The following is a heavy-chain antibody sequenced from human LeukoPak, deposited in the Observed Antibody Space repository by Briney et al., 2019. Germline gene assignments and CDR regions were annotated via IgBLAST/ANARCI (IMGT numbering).Heavy chain of an antibody. D-gene: IGHD6-19*01. CDR3: ARHGSRAVAGYFDS. J-gene: IGHJ4*02. CDR1: GGSISSYY. Sequence: SETLSLTCTVSGGSISSYYWSWLRQPPGRGLEGIGYIYYTGSTYYNPSLTSRVTISVDTSRDQFSLRLSSVTAADTAVYYCARHGSRAVAGYFDSWGQGTLATVSS. V-gene: IGHV4-59*08. CDR2: IYYTGST.